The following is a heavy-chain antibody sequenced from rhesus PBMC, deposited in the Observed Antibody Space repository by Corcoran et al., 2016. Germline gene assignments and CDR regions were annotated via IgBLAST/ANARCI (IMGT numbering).Heavy chain of an antibody. J-gene: IGHJ3*01. CDR2: ISYRGST. D-gene: IGHD6-31*01. Sequence: QLQLQESGPGLVKPSETLSLTCAVSGYSISSGYGWSWIRQPPGKGLGWIGSISYRGSTSSNPSLKSRVTISRDTSKNQFSLKLSSVTAADTAVYYCARGRIAAANAFDFWGQGLRVTVSS. CDR1: GYSISSGYG. V-gene: IGHV4-122*02. CDR3: ARGRIAAANAFDF.